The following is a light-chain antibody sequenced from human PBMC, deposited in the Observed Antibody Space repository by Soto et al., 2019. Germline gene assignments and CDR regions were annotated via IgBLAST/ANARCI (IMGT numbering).Light chain of an antibody. J-gene: IGKJ1*01. CDR3: QQCYMGWT. Sequence: DIQMTQSPSTLSASVGDRVTITCRASQSIGRFLAWYRHQPGKAPKLLIYDASTLESGVPSRFSGTGSGTEFTFSITSLQPEDFGTYYCQQCYMGWTFGQGTKVDIK. CDR1: QSIGRF. V-gene: IGKV1-5*01. CDR2: DAS.